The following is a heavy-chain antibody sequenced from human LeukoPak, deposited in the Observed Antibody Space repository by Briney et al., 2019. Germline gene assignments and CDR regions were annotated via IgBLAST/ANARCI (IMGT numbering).Heavy chain of an antibody. Sequence: SETLSLTCTVSGGSISSYYWSWIRQPPGKGLEWIGYIYYSGSTNYNPSLKSRVTISVDTSENQFSLNLSSVTAADTAVYYCASGYSSNWYAFDIWGQGTMVTVSS. CDR3: ASGYSSNWYAFDI. CDR2: IYYSGST. CDR1: GGSISSYY. V-gene: IGHV4-59*01. J-gene: IGHJ3*02. D-gene: IGHD6-13*01.